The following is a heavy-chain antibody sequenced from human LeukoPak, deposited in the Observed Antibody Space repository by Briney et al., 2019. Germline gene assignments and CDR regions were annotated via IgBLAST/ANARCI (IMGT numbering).Heavy chain of an antibody. J-gene: IGHJ4*02. CDR2: ITDSGRKT. D-gene: IGHD4-17*01. CDR1: GLTFSNYA. V-gene: IGHV3-23*01. CDR3: AKITKATTPNY. Sequence: GGSLRLSCAASGLTFSNYAMNWVRQASGKGLEWVSGITDSGRKTYYADYVKGRFSISRDNSKNTVYPQMSDLRAEDTAVYYCAKITKATTPNYWGQGTLVTASS.